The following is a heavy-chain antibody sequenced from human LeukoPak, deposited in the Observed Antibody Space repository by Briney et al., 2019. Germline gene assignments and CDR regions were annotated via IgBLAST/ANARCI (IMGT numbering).Heavy chain of an antibody. CDR3: VRDSSTDYGDAFDI. CDR2: ISSSSSYI. V-gene: IGHV3-21*01. D-gene: IGHD4-17*01. J-gene: IGHJ3*02. Sequence: PGGSLRLSCAASGFTFSSYSMDWVRQAPGKGLEWVSSISSSSSYIYYADSVKGRFTISRDNAKNSLYLQMNSLRAEDTAVYYCVRDSSTDYGDAFDIWGQGTMVTVSS. CDR1: GFTFSSYS.